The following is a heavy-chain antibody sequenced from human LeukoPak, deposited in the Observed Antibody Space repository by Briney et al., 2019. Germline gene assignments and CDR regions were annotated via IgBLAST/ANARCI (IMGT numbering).Heavy chain of an antibody. J-gene: IGHJ4*02. D-gene: IGHD6-13*01. CDR2: VYYSGST. CDR1: GASITSYY. CDR3: ARFGAAAGTDY. V-gene: IGHV4-59*01. Sequence: SETLSLTCTVSGASITSYYWTWIRQPPGKGLEWIGYVYYSGSTNYNPFLKSRVTISVDTSKNQFSLKLTSMTAADTAVYYCARFGAAAGTDYWGQGTLVTVSS.